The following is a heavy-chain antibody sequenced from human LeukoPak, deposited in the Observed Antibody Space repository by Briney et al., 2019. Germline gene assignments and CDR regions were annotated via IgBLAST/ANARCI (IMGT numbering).Heavy chain of an antibody. CDR2: ISYDGSNK. D-gene: IGHD5-12*01. J-gene: IGHJ6*04. CDR3: AKDAYGGYEGYYYGMDV. Sequence: GGSLRLSCAASGFTFSSYGMHWVRQAPGKGLEWVAVISYDGSNKYYADSVKGRFTISRDNSKNTLYLQMNSLRAEDTAVYYCAKDAYGGYEGYYYGMDVWGKGTTVTVSS. CDR1: GFTFSSYG. V-gene: IGHV3-30*18.